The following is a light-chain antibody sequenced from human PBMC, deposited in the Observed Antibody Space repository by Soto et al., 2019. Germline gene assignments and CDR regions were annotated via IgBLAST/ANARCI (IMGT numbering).Light chain of an antibody. Sequence: QSALTQPPSASGSPGQSVTISCTGTSSDVGGHNLVSWYQQHPGKAPKLMIYEVSTRPSGVPDRFSGSKSGNTASLTVSGLQAEDEADYYCNSYAYSNTVFGTGTTLTVL. CDR2: EVS. V-gene: IGLV2-8*01. J-gene: IGLJ1*01. CDR3: NSYAYSNTV. CDR1: SSDVGGHNL.